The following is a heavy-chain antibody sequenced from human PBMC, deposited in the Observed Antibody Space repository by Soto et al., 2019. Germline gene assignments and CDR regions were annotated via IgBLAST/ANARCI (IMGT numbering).Heavy chain of an antibody. CDR3: XXXXXXXXXX. CDR1: GGSFSGYY. CDR2: INHSGST. V-gene: IGHV4-34*01. J-gene: IGHJ3*01. Sequence: QVQLQQWGAGLLKPSETLSLTCAVYGGSFSGYYWSWIRQPPGKGLEWIGEINHSGSTNYNPSLXXXXXXXXXXXXXXXXXXXXXXXXXXXXXXXXXXXXXXXXXXWGQGTMVTVSS.